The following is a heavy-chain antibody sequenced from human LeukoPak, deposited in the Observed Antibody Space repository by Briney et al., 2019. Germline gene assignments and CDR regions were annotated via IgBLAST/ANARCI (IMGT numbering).Heavy chain of an antibody. CDR3: ARSDGYGLGGI. CDR2: IYSSGST. Sequence: NPSETLSLTCRVSGASINSGSNYWGWIRQPPGKTLEWIGGIYSSGSTYYNPSLKSRVIIMIDTPKNHFSLTLSSVTAADTAVYYCARSDGYGLGGIWGQGTMVTVSS. V-gene: IGHV4-39*07. D-gene: IGHD3-10*01. CDR1: GASINSGSNY. J-gene: IGHJ3*02.